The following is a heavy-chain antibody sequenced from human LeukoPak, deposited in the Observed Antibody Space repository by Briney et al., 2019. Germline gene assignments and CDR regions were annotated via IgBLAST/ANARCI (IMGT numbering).Heavy chain of an antibody. J-gene: IGHJ3*02. CDR2: IKEDGGEK. D-gene: IGHD5-12*01. CDR3: AKGGGYDRGSDAFDI. V-gene: IGHV3-7*03. Sequence: GSLRLSCAASGFTYSRSWMSWVRQAPGKGLEWVSNIKEDGGEKNYLDSVKGRFTISRDNAKNSLYLQMNSLRAEDTALYYCAKGGGYDRGSDAFDIWGQGTMVTVSS. CDR1: GFTYSRSW.